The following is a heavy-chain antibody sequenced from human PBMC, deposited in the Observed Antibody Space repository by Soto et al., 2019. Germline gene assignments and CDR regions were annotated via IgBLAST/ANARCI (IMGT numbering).Heavy chain of an antibody. CDR2: IYYSGST. CDR3: ASYSSSWPRFVY. CDR1: GGSISRSSYY. Sequence: PSETLSLTCTVSGGSISRSSYYWGWIRQPPGKGLEWIGNIYYSGSTYYNPSLKSRVTISVDTSKNQFSLKLSSVTAADTAVYYCASYSSSWPRFVYWGQGTLVTVSS. J-gene: IGHJ4*02. D-gene: IGHD6-13*01. V-gene: IGHV4-39*01.